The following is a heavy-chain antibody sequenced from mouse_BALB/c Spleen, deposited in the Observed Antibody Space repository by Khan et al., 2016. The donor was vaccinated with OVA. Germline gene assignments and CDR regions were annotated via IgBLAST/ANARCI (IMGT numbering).Heavy chain of an antibody. CDR2: IYPGSGST. CDR1: GYTFTDYV. Sequence: QVQLQQSGPELVKPGASVKMSCKASGYTFTDYVMNWVKQRTGQGLEWIGQIYPGSGSTYYNEKFKGKATLTADKSSNTAYMQLSSLTSEDSAVYCCARGGYDAFAYWGQGTLVTVSA. V-gene: IGHV1-77*01. CDR3: ARGGYDAFAY. D-gene: IGHD2-2*01. J-gene: IGHJ3*01.